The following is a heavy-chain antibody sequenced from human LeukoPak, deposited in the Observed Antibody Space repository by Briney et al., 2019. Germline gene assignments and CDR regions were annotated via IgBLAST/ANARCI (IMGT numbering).Heavy chain of an antibody. CDR1: GFTFSSYE. CDR2: ISSSGSTI. Sequence: GGSLRLSCAASGFTFSSYEMNWVRQAPGKGLEWVSYISSSGSTIYYADSVKGRFTISRDNAKNSLYLQMNSLRAEDTAVYYCARGSTQEPGIAVAGTDFNFDYWGQGTLVTVSS. J-gene: IGHJ4*02. CDR3: ARGSTQEPGIAVAGTDFNFDY. V-gene: IGHV3-48*03. D-gene: IGHD6-19*01.